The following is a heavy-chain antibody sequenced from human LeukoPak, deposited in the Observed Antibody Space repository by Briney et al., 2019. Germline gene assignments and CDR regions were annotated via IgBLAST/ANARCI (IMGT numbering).Heavy chain of an antibody. J-gene: IGHJ4*02. CDR2: ISSSGSGSIK. CDR1: GLTLSDHH. D-gene: IGHD1-1*01. V-gene: IGHV3-11*01. CDR3: ARDFPNWSPDH. Sequence: GGSLRLSCAASGLTLSDHHMNWIRQAPGKGLEWLSYISSSGSGSIKYYADSVKGRFTISRDNAKNSLFLEMNSLRAEDTAVYYCARDFPNWSPDHWGQGTLVTVSS.